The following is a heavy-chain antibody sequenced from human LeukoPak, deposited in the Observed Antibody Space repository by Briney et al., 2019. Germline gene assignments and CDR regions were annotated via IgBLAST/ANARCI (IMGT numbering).Heavy chain of an antibody. J-gene: IGHJ5*02. CDR3: ATDRAWFDP. Sequence: GGSLTLSCAASGITFSTAWMSWFRQAPGKGLEWVGRIKSKIGGATADYAAPVKDRFTISRDDSKNTLYLQMNSLKTEDTAVYYCATDRAWFDPWGQGTLVTVSS. V-gene: IGHV3-15*01. D-gene: IGHD3-10*01. CDR2: IKSKIGGATA. CDR1: GITFSTAW.